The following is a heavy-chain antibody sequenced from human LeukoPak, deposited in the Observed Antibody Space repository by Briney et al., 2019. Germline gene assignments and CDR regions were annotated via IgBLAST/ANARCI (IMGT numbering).Heavy chain of an antibody. CDR3: ARGNAHAFDI. D-gene: IGHD1-1*01. CDR2: IHSDGSST. Sequence: GGSLRLSCAASGFMFSSYAMSWVRQAPGKGLVWVSRIHSDGSSTTSADSVKGRFTISRDNAENTLYLQMNSLRAEDTAVYFCARGNAHAFDIWGQGTMVTVSS. CDR1: GFMFSSYA. J-gene: IGHJ3*02. V-gene: IGHV3-74*01.